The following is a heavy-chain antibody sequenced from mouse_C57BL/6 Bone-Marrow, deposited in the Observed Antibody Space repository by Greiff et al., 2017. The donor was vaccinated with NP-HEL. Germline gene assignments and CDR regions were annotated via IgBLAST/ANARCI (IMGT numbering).Heavy chain of an antibody. CDR2: IYPGDGDT. J-gene: IGHJ4*01. V-gene: IGHV1-82*01. Sequence: VQLQQSGPELVKPGASVKISCKASGYAFSSSWMNWVKQRPGKGLEWIGRIYPGDGDTNYNGKFKGKATLTADKSSSTAYMQLSSLTSEDSAVYFCAPYYYGSSPYAMDYWGQGTSVTVSS. D-gene: IGHD1-1*01. CDR3: APYYYGSSPYAMDY. CDR1: GYAFSSSW.